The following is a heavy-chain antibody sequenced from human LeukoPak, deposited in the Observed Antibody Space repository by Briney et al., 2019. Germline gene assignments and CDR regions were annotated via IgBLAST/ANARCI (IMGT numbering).Heavy chain of an antibody. CDR1: GGSISSSSYY. CDR3: ARGSSSWYLGKYFQH. J-gene: IGHJ1*01. D-gene: IGHD6-13*01. CDR2: IYYSGST. V-gene: IGHV4-39*07. Sequence: SSETLSLTCTVSGGSISSSSYYWGWIRQPPGKGLEWIGSIYYSGSTYYNPSLKSRVTISVDTSKNQFSLKLSSVTAADTAVYYCARGSSSWYLGKYFQHWGQGILVTVSS.